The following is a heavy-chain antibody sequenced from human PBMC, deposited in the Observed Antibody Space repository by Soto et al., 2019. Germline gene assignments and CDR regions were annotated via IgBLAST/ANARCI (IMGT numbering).Heavy chain of an antibody. V-gene: IGHV6-1*01. Sequence: SQTLSLTCAISGDSVSSNSAAWNWIRQSPSRGLEWLGRTYYRSKWYNDYAVSVKSRITINPDTSKNQFSLQLNSVTPEDTAVYYCARVSRIRGSGSYYYYYYYMDVWGKGTTVTVSS. D-gene: IGHD3-10*01. CDR2: TYYRSKWYN. CDR1: GDSVSSNSAA. CDR3: ARVSRIRGSGSYYYYYYYMDV. J-gene: IGHJ6*03.